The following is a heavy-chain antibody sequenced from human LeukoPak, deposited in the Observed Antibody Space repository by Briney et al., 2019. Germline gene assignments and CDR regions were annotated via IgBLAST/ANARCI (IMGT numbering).Heavy chain of an antibody. Sequence: SETLSLTCSVSGDSFSSVTDYWAWIRQPPGKGLEWIASGDYSGGIYYNPSLESRVAISADMSKKQISLKLTSVTGADTAVYYCAGERGEEYSSGWYKTNFFDNWGQGIRVTVSS. CDR3: AGERGEEYSSGWYKTNFFDN. CDR1: GDSFSSVTDY. J-gene: IGHJ4*02. CDR2: GDYSGGI. D-gene: IGHD6-19*01. V-gene: IGHV4-39*07.